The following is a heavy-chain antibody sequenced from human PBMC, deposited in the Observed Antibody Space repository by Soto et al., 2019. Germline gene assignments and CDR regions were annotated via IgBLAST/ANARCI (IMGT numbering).Heavy chain of an antibody. CDR2: ISAYNGNT. Sequence: ASVKGSCKASCYTFTTYGISWVRQAPGQGLEWMGWISAYNGNTNYAQNLQGRVTMTTDTSTSTAYMELRSLRSDDTAVYYCARFYASGSYPYDYWGQGTLVTVSS. CDR3: ARFYASGSYPYDY. V-gene: IGHV1-18*01. D-gene: IGHD3-10*01. CDR1: CYTFTTYG. J-gene: IGHJ4*02.